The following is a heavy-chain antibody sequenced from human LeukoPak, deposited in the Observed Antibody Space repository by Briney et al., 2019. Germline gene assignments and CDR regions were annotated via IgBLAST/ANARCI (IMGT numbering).Heavy chain of an antibody. Sequence: PSETLSLTCTVSAYSISNGYYWGWIRQPPGKGLEWIGSIYHSGNTYYNPSLKSRVTISVDTSKNQISLNLTSVTAADTAVYYCARVVGLTGYSSSWYSGYYYYMDVWGKGTTVTVSS. CDR3: ARVVGLTGYSSSWYSGYYYYMDV. V-gene: IGHV4-38-2*02. CDR1: AYSISNGYY. CDR2: IYHSGNT. D-gene: IGHD6-13*01. J-gene: IGHJ6*03.